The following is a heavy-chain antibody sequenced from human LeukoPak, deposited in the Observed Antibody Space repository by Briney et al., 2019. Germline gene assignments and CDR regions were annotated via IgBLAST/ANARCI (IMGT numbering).Heavy chain of an antibody. Sequence: GESLKISCKGSGYSFTSYWIAWVRQMPGKGLEWMGIIYPGNSDTKYSPSFQGQVTISADKSISTAYLQWNSLKASDTAMYYCARRYTIFGVVXIDYWGQGTLVTVSS. CDR1: GYSFTSYW. CDR3: ARRYTIFGVVXIDY. CDR2: IYPGNSDT. V-gene: IGHV5-51*01. D-gene: IGHD3-3*01. J-gene: IGHJ4*02.